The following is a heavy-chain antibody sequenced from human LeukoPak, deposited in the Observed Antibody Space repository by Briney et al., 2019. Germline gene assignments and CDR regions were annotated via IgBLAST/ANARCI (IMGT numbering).Heavy chain of an antibody. CDR2: IYYSGST. CDR1: GGSISSSSYY. Sequence: SETLSLTCTVSGGSISSSSYYWGWIRQPPGKGLEWIASIYYSGSTYYNPSLKSRLTILLDTSKNQFSLKLNSVTAADTVMYYCARQSSSSRPNFDYWGQGILVTTSS. V-gene: IGHV4-39*01. J-gene: IGHJ4*02. CDR3: ARQSSSSRPNFDY. D-gene: IGHD6-6*01.